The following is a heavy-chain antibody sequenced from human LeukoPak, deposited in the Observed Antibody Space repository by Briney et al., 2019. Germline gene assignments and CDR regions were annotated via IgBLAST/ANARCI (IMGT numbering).Heavy chain of an antibody. CDR1: EFSVGSNY. D-gene: IGHD5-12*01. Sequence: GGSLRLSCAASEFSVGSNYMTWVRQAPGKGLEWVSLIYSGGSTYYADSVKGRFTISRDNSKNTLYLQMNSLRAEDTAVYYCARDHYSGYDSNDYWGQGTLVTVSS. CDR3: ARDHYSGYDSNDY. V-gene: IGHV3-66*01. J-gene: IGHJ4*02. CDR2: IYSGGST.